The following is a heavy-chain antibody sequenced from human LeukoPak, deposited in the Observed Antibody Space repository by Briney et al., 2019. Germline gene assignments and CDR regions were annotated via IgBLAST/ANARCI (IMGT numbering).Heavy chain of an antibody. CDR2: IIPIFGIA. J-gene: IGHJ4*02. V-gene: IGHV1-69*04. Sequence: SVKVSCKASGGTFSSYAISWVRQAPGQGLEWMGRIIPIFGIANYAQKFQGRVTITADKSTSTAYMELSSLRSEDTAVYYCARDSPYYYDSSGQMTFDYWGQGTLVTVYS. CDR1: GGTFSSYA. CDR3: ARDSPYYYDSSGQMTFDY. D-gene: IGHD3-22*01.